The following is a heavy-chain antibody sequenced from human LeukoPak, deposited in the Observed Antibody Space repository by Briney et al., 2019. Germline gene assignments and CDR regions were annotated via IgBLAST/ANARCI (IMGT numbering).Heavy chain of an antibody. CDR2: IHYSGST. Sequence: SETLSLTCTVSGGSINSYYWSWIRQPPGKGQEWIGYIHYSGSTNYSPSLKSRITISVDTSKNQFFLKVTSVTAADTAVYYCARHGIAGATTYYFGVDVWGQGTTVTVSS. D-gene: IGHD1-26*01. CDR1: GGSINSYY. V-gene: IGHV4-59*08. CDR3: ARHGIAGATTYYFGVDV. J-gene: IGHJ6*02.